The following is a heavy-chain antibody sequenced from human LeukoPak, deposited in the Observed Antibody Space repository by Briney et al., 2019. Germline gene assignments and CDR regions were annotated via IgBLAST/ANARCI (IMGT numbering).Heavy chain of an antibody. Sequence: GGSLRLSCAASGFTFSSYAMSWVRQAPGKGLEWVSAISGSGGSTYYADSVKGRFTISRDNSKNTLYLQMNSLRAEDTTVYYCAKGGWLRSTSHFDYWGQGTLVTVSS. J-gene: IGHJ4*02. V-gene: IGHV3-23*01. CDR3: AKGGWLRSTSHFDY. CDR2: ISGSGGST. D-gene: IGHD5-12*01. CDR1: GFTFSSYA.